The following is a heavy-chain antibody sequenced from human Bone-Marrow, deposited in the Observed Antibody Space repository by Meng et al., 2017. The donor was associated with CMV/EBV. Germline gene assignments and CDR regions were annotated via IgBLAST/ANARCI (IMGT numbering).Heavy chain of an antibody. CDR1: GFNFDDYG. Sequence: GGSLRLSCTASGFNFDDYGMSWVRQVPGKGLEWVAGINWQGDRTDYADSVKGRFTISRDNAKNSLYLQMNSLRAEDTAVYYCARGEYSGSFDYWGQGTLVTVSS. CDR2: INWQGDRT. V-gene: IGHV3-20*04. D-gene: IGHD1-26*01. CDR3: ARGEYSGSFDY. J-gene: IGHJ4*02.